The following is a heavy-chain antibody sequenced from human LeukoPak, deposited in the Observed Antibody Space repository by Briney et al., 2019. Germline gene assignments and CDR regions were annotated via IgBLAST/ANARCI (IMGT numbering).Heavy chain of an antibody. CDR3: ARDRYHYDSSGEVNWFDP. V-gene: IGHV3-11*01. Sequence: GGSLRLSCAASGFTFSDYYMSWIRQAPGKGLEWVSYISSSGSTIYYADSVKGRFTISRDNAKNSLYLQMNSLRAEDTAVYYCARDRYHYDSSGEVNWFDPWGQGTLVTVSS. D-gene: IGHD3-22*01. J-gene: IGHJ5*02. CDR1: GFTFSDYY. CDR2: ISSSGSTI.